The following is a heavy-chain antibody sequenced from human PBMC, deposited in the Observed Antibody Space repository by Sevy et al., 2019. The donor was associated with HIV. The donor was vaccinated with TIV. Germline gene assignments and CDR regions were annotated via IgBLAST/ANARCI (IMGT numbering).Heavy chain of an antibody. V-gene: IGHV4-30-4*01. CDR1: GGSISSGDYY. D-gene: IGHD3-3*01. Sequence: SETLSLTCTVSGGSISSGDYYWSWIRQPPGKGLEWIGYIYYSGSTYYNPSLKSRVTISVDTSKNQFSLKLGSVTAADTAVYYCARDLDSGNYDFWSGPYVWGQGTTVTVSS. J-gene: IGHJ6*02. CDR2: IYYSGST. CDR3: ARDLDSGNYDFWSGPYV.